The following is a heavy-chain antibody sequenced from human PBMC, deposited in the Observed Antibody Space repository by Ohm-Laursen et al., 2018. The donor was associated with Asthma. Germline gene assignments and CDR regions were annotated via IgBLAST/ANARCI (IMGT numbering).Heavy chain of an antibody. J-gene: IGHJ4*02. CDR2: INHSGST. D-gene: IGHD4-17*01. Sequence: SDTLSLTCTVSGGSISSGNLYRSWIRQPPGKGLEWIGEINHSGSTNYNPSLKSRVTISVDTSKNQFSLKLSSVTAADTAVYYCARDPDDYGDYPYDYWGQGTLVTVSS. CDR1: GGSISSGNLY. V-gene: IGHV4-39*07. CDR3: ARDPDDYGDYPYDY.